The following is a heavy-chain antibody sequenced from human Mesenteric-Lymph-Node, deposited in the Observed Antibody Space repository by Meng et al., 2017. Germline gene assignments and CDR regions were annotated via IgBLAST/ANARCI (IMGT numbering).Heavy chain of an antibody. CDR1: GFTISNTW. Sequence: ETLSLTCTISGFTISNTWMTWVRQGPGKGLEWVGRIQRIIDGGRTDFAAPVKGRFTISRDDSRNTLDLQMNSLKAEDTGVYYCTAVGNYGEFVYWGQGALVTVSS. D-gene: IGHD1-7*01. J-gene: IGHJ4*02. V-gene: IGHV3-15*01. CDR3: TAVGNYGEFVY. CDR2: IQRIIDGGRT.